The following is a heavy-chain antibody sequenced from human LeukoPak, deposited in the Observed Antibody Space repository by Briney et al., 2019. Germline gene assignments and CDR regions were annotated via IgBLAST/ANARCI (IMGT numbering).Heavy chain of an antibody. CDR2: MSGSGDNT. CDR3: AREQWAAGDALDI. CDR1: GFTFISHA. Sequence: GGSLRLSCAASGFTFISHAMTWVRQAPGKGLEWVSAMSGSGDNTYYADSVKGRFTIARDNSKNTLYLQMNSLRVEDTAVYYCAREQWAAGDALDIWGQGTMVTVSS. D-gene: IGHD6-13*01. J-gene: IGHJ3*02. V-gene: IGHV3-23*01.